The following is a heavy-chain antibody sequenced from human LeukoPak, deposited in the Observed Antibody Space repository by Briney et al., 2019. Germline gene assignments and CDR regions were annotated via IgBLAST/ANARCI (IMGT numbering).Heavy chain of an antibody. CDR2: ISSSGSTI. Sequence: GGSLRLSCAASGFTFSDYYMSWIRQAPGKGLEWVSYISSSGSTIYYADSVKGRFTIFRDNAKNSLCLQMNSLRAEDTAVYYCAGSTWYDSSGYYYWGQGTLVTVSS. J-gene: IGHJ4*02. V-gene: IGHV3-11*01. CDR3: AGSTWYDSSGYYY. D-gene: IGHD3-22*01. CDR1: GFTFSDYY.